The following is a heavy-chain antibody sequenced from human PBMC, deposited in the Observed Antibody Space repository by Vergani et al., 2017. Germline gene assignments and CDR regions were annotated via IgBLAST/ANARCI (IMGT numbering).Heavy chain of an antibody. V-gene: IGHV3-NL1*01. CDR1: GFTFNSYG. D-gene: IGHD6-13*01. Sequence: QVQLVESGGGVVQPGGSLRLSCAASGFTFNSYGMHWVRQAPGKGLEWVSVIYSGGSTYYADSVKGRFTISRDNSKNTLYLQMNSLRAEDTAVYYCARHAPGIAAAGWGYYYYMDVWGKGP. CDR3: ARHAPGIAAAGWGYYYYMDV. J-gene: IGHJ6*03. CDR2: IYSGGST.